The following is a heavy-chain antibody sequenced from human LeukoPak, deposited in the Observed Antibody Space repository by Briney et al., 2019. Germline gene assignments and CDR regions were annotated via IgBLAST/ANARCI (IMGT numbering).Heavy chain of an antibody. Sequence: GASVKVSCKASGDTFTDYYIHWVRQALGQGLEWMGWINPNSGATNYAQKFQGRVTMTGDTSISTAYMELSTLRSDDTAVYYCATASGRFSPIDYWGQGALVTVSS. J-gene: IGHJ4*02. CDR1: GDTFTDYY. V-gene: IGHV1-2*02. CDR3: ATASGRFSPIDY. CDR2: INPNSGAT. D-gene: IGHD3-10*01.